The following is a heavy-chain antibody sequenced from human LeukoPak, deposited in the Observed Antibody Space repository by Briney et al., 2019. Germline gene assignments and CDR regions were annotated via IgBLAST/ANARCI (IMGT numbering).Heavy chain of an antibody. Sequence: SETLSLTCTVSGGSISSTSYYWGWIRQPPGKGLEWIGSIYYSGRTYYNPSPKSRVTISVDTSKNQFSLKLSSVTAADTAVYHCARQLLNYYDSSGYLYYFDYWGQGTLVTVSS. CDR3: ARQLLNYYDSSGYLYYFDY. D-gene: IGHD3-22*01. CDR1: GGSISSTSYY. CDR2: IYYSGRT. V-gene: IGHV4-39*01. J-gene: IGHJ4*02.